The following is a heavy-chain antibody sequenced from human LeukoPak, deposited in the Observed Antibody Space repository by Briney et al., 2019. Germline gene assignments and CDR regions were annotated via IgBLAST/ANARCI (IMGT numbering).Heavy chain of an antibody. J-gene: IGHJ4*02. D-gene: IGHD3-10*01. Sequence: GGSLRLSCAASGFTFSSYGMHWVRQAPGKGLEWVAFIRYDGSNKYYADSVKGRFTISRDNGKNSLYLQMNSLRAEDTAIFYCARGPSGTEAFDYWGQGTLVTVSS. V-gene: IGHV3-30*02. CDR1: GFTFSSYG. CDR3: ARGPSGTEAFDY. CDR2: IRYDGSNK.